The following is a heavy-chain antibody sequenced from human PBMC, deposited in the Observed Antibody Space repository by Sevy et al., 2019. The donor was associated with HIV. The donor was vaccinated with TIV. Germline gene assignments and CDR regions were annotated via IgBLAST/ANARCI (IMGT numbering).Heavy chain of an antibody. V-gene: IGHV3-49*04. CDR1: GFTLGDYA. CDR3: IRSRLLCYTAMVPDY. J-gene: IGHJ4*02. CDR2: MRSKAFAGTT. Sequence: GGSLRLSCTTSGFTLGDYAMSWVRQAPGKGLEWVGFMRSKAFAGTTEYAASVKGRFTISTDDSKASAHLQMNSLRTEDTGVYYCIRSRLLCYTAMVPDYWGQGTLVTVSS. D-gene: IGHD5-18*01.